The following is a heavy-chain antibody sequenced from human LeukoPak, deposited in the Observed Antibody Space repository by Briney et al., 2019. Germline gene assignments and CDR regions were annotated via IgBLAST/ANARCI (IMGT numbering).Heavy chain of an antibody. J-gene: IGHJ6*03. CDR1: GGSISSYY. V-gene: IGHV4-4*07. Sequence: TSETLSLTCTLSGGSISSYYWSWIRQPAGKGLEWIGRIYTSGSTNYNPSLKSRVTISVDTSKNQFSLKLSSVTAADTAVYYCATEIVATIEGYYYYYMDVWGKGTTVTISS. CDR3: ATEIVATIEGYYYYYMDV. D-gene: IGHD5-12*01. CDR2: IYTSGST.